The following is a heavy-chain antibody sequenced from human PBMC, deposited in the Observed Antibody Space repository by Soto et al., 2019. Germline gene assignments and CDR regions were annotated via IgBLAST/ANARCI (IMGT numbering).Heavy chain of an antibody. V-gene: IGHV3-21*01. CDR2: ISSSSSYI. D-gene: IGHD5-18*01. J-gene: IGHJ4*02. CDR1: GFTFSSYS. Sequence: EVQLVESGGGLVKPGGSLRLSCAASGFTFSSYSMNWVRQAPGKGLEWVSSISSSSSYIYYADSVKGRFTISRDNAKNSLYRQMTSLRAVDTAVYYCARDQPGYSYGYGLGYWGQGTLVTVSS. CDR3: ARDQPGYSYGYGLGY.